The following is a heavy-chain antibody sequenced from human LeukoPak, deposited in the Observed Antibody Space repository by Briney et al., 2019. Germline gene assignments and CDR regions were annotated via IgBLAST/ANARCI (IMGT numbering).Heavy chain of an antibody. J-gene: IGHJ4*02. V-gene: IGHV3-21*01. CDR3: ARGRVRGVLWFGFDY. Sequence: PGGSLRLSCAASGFTFSSYSMNWVRQAPGKGLEWVSSISSSSSYIYYADSVKGRFTISRDNAKNSLYLQMNSLRAEDTAVYYCARGRVRGVLWFGFDYWGQGTLVTVSS. D-gene: IGHD3-10*01. CDR2: ISSSSSYI. CDR1: GFTFSSYS.